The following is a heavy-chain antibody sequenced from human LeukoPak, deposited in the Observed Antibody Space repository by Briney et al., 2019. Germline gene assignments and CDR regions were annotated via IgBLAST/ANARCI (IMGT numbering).Heavy chain of an antibody. CDR3: ARGPYSYDSSGAFDI. V-gene: IGHV4-59*08. D-gene: IGHD3-22*01. CDR1: GGSISNYY. CDR2: IYYSGST. Sequence: SETLSLTCTVSGGSISNYYWSWIRQSPGKGLEWIGHIYYSGSTSYNPSLKSRVTISVDTSKNQFSLKLSSVTAADTAVYFCARGPYSYDSSGAFDIWGQGTMVTVSS. J-gene: IGHJ3*02.